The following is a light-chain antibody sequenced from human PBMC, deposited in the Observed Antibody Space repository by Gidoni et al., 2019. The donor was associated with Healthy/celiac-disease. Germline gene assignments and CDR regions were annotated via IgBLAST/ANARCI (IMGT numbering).Light chain of an antibody. Sequence: DLVMTQSPDSLALSLGERATINCKSSQSVLYSSNNKNYLAWYQQKPGQPPKLLIYWASTRESGVPDRFSGSGSGTDFTLTISSLQAEDVAVYYCQQYYSTPFTFGGGTKVEIK. V-gene: IGKV4-1*01. CDR2: WAS. J-gene: IGKJ4*01. CDR3: QQYYSTPFT. CDR1: QSVLYSSNNKNY.